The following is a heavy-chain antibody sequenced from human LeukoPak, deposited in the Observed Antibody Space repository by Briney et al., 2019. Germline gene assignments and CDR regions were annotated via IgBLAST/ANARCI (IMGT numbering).Heavy chain of an antibody. Sequence: GGSLRLSCAASGFGVNNLYMSWVRQAPGKGLEWVSVIYSGDRTYYADSVKGRFTISRDTSKNTVYLQMNSLRPEETAVYHCARNRVSGWSPFDNWGQGTLVTVSS. J-gene: IGHJ4*02. D-gene: IGHD6-19*01. CDR3: ARNRVSGWSPFDN. CDR2: IYSGDRT. CDR1: GFGVNNLY. V-gene: IGHV3-66*01.